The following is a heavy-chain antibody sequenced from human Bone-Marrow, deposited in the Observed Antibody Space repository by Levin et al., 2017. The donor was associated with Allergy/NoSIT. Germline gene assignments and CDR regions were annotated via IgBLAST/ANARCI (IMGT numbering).Heavy chain of an antibody. V-gene: IGHV3-33*01. D-gene: IGHD5-12*01. CDR3: ARDSGYEATFYGLDV. CDR2: IWYSGSRR. Sequence: GGSLRLSCAASGFTFTSYGMHWVRQAPGKGLEWVALIWYSGSRRYYAESVKGRFTISRDSSKNTLFLQMNNLTVEDTAVYYCARDSGYEATFYGLDVWGQGTTVTVAS. CDR1: GFTFTSYG. J-gene: IGHJ6*02.